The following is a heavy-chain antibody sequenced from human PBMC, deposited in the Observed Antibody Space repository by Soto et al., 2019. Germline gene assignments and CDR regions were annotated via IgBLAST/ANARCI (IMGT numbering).Heavy chain of an antibody. V-gene: IGHV4-31*03. CDR2: IYYSGST. D-gene: IGHD3-3*01. CDR3: ARGGRRSPVMDV. J-gene: IGHJ6*02. CDR1: CGSISSGGYY. Sequence: ASETLSLTCTVSCGSISSGGYYWSWIRQHPGKGLEWIGYIYYSGSTYYNPSLKSRVTISVDTSKNQFSLKLSSVTAADTAVYDGARGGRRSPVMDVWGQGTTVTV.